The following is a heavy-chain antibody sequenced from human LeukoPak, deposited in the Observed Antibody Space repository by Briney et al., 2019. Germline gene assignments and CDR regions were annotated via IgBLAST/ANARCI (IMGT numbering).Heavy chain of an antibody. Sequence: GGSLRLSCAASGFTFSSYSMNWVRQAPGKGLEWVSYISSSSSTIYYADSVKGRFTISRDNAKNSLYLQMNSLRAEDTAVYYCARVMVATINYWGQGTLVTVSS. V-gene: IGHV3-48*01. CDR2: ISSSSSTI. CDR3: ARVMVATINY. J-gene: IGHJ4*02. CDR1: GFTFSSYS. D-gene: IGHD5-12*01.